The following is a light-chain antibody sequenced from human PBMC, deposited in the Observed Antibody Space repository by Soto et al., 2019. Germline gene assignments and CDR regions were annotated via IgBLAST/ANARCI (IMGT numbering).Light chain of an antibody. Sequence: DIQMTQSPTSLSASVGDRVTITCRASQGIRNFLAWYQQKPGKAPKLLIYAASTLQSGVPSRFSGSGSGTDFTLTINGLQPEDVATYSCQKYSSVPVFGPGTKVEIK. V-gene: IGKV1-27*01. CDR2: AAS. CDR3: QKYSSVPV. J-gene: IGKJ3*01. CDR1: QGIRNF.